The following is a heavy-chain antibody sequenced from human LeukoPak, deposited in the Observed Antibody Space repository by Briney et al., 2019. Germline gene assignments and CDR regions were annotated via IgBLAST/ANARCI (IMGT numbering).Heavy chain of an antibody. D-gene: IGHD1-26*01. J-gene: IGHJ4*02. CDR3: AKVQVGATDY. V-gene: IGHV3-30-3*01. Sequence: GRSLRLSCAASGFTFSSYAMHWVRQAPGKGLEWVAVISYDGSNKYYADSVKGRFTISRDNSKNTLYLQMNSLRAEDTAVYYCAKVQVGATDYWGQGTLVTVSS. CDR2: ISYDGSNK. CDR1: GFTFSSYA.